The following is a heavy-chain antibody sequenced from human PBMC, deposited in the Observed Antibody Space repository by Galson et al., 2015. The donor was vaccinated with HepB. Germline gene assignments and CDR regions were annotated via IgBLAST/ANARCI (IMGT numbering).Heavy chain of an antibody. J-gene: IGHJ4*02. Sequence: SLRLSCAASGFTFSNYAMHWVRQAPGKGLEWVAIISYDGSNKYYADSVKGRFTISRDNSKNTLYLQMNSLRTEDTAVYYCARATTGIAAAVALDYWGQGTLVTVSS. CDR2: ISYDGSNK. CDR1: GFTFSNYA. V-gene: IGHV3-30*04. D-gene: IGHD6-13*01. CDR3: ARATTGIAAAVALDY.